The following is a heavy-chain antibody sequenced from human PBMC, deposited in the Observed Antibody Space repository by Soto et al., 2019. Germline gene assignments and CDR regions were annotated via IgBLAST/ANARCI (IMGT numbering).Heavy chain of an antibody. CDR1: GFTFSSYA. CDR2: ISGSGGST. D-gene: IGHD3-3*01. V-gene: IGHV3-23*01. CDR3: ARVYYDFWSGYLNNYYYYYGMDV. Sequence: PGGSLRLSCAASGFTFSSYAMSWVRQAPGKGLEWVSAISGSGGSTYYADSEKGRFTISRDNAKNSLYLQMNSLRAEDTAVYYCARVYYDFWSGYLNNYYYYYGMDVWGQGTTVTVS. J-gene: IGHJ6*02.